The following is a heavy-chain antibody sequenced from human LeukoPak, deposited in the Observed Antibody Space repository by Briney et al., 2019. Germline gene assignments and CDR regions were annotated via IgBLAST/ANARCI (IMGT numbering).Heavy chain of an antibody. CDR2: ISGSGGST. Sequence: GGSLRLSCAASGFTFSSYAMSWVRQAPGKGREWFSAISGSGGSTYYADSVKGRFTISRDNSKNTLYLQMNSLRAEDTAVYYCAKVVWGGYCSSTSCYPTDYWGQGTLITVSS. CDR3: AKVVWGGYCSSTSCYPTDY. D-gene: IGHD2-2*01. J-gene: IGHJ4*02. CDR1: GFTFSSYA. V-gene: IGHV3-23*01.